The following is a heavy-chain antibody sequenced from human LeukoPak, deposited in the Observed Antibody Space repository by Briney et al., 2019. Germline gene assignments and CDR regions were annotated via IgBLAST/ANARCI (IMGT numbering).Heavy chain of an antibody. CDR2: ITSSGSTI. Sequence: PGGSLRLSCVASGFTFSDYYMSWIRQAPGKGLEWVSYITSSGSTIYYADSVKGRFTISRDNAKNSLYLQMNSLRAEDTVVYYCARGRYDILTGSDYWGQGTLVTVSS. CDR3: ARGRYDILTGSDY. J-gene: IGHJ4*02. CDR1: GFTFSDYY. V-gene: IGHV3-11*01. D-gene: IGHD3-9*01.